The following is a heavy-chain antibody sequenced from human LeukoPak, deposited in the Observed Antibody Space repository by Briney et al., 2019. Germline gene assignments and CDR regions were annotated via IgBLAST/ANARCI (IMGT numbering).Heavy chain of an antibody. D-gene: IGHD5-18*01. V-gene: IGHV1-2*02. CDR1: GYTFTGYY. Sequence: ASVKVSCKASGYTFTGYYMHWVRQAPGQGFEWMGWINPNSGGTNYAQKFQGRVTMTRDTSISTAYMELSRLRSDDTAVYYCARDWDTAMVYFGYWGQGTLVTVSS. CDR3: ARDWDTAMVYFGY. J-gene: IGHJ4*02. CDR2: INPNSGGT.